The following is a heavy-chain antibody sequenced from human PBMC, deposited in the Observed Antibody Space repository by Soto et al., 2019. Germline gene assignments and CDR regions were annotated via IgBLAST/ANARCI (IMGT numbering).Heavy chain of an antibody. Sequence: GGSLRLSWAASGFTFSSYAMHWVRQAPGKGLEWVAVISYDGSNKYYADSVKGRFTISRDNSKHTLYLQMNSLRAEDTAVYYCARALRDFWKPYGMAVWGQGTTVTVSS. V-gene: IGHV3-30-3*01. J-gene: IGHJ6*02. CDR2: ISYDGSNK. D-gene: IGHD3-3*01. CDR1: GFTFSSYA. CDR3: ARALRDFWKPYGMAV.